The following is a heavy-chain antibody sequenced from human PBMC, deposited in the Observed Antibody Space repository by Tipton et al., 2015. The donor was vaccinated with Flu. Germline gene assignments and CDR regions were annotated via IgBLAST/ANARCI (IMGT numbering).Heavy chain of an antibody. D-gene: IGHD3-22*01. CDR2: IYTSGST. CDR3: ARYYYDSSGYPQGAYYFDY. V-gene: IGHV4-61*02. Sequence: TLSLTCTVSGGSISSGSYYWGWIRQPAGKGLEWIGRIYTSGSTNYNPSLKSRVTISVDTSKNQFSLKLSSVTAADTAVYYCARYYYDSSGYPQGAYYFDYWGQGTLVTVSS. CDR1: GGSISSGSYY. J-gene: IGHJ4*02.